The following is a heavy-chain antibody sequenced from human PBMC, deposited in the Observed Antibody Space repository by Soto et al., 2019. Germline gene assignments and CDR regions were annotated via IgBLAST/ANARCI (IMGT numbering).Heavy chain of an antibody. CDR1: GFTFSSCV. J-gene: IGHJ4*02. CDR3: AKDSWYFDL. Sequence: GSLRLSCXASGFTFSSCVINWVRHVPGKGLVWAARIDTSGHSTNYAESVKGRFTISRDNAKNTVSLQMNSLRVEDTGVYYCAKDSWYFDLWSQGSQVTVSS. D-gene: IGHD6-13*01. V-gene: IGHV3-74*01. CDR2: IDTSGHST.